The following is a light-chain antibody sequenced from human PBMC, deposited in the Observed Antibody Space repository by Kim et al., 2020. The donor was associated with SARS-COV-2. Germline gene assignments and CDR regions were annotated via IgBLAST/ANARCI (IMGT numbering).Light chain of an antibody. CDR3: QVWDSSGWV. CDR2: YDS. Sequence: SYELTQPPSVSVAPGKTARITCGGNNIGRKSVHWYQQKPGQAPVLVIYYDSDRPSGIPERFSGSNSGNMATLTISRVEAGDEAGYYCQVWDSSGWV. V-gene: IGLV3-21*04. CDR1: NIGRKS. J-gene: IGLJ3*02.